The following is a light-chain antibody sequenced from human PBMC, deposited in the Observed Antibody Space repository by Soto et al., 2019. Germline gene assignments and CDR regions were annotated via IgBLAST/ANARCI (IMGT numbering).Light chain of an antibody. CDR3: QQYHDWLSIT. CDR2: DAS. J-gene: IGKJ5*01. V-gene: IGKV1-5*01. Sequence: QVTHSASTLSASVGDRGTRTCRAAQSLNSRLAWYQHRPGKAPRLLIYDASTLESGVPSRFSGSGSGTEFTLTISSLQSEDFAVYYCQQYHDWLSITFGQGTRLEIK. CDR1: QSLNSR.